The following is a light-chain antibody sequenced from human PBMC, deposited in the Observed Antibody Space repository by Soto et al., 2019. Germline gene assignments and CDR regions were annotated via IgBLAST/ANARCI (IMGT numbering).Light chain of an antibody. J-gene: IGLJ3*02. CDR3: AAWDDSLNGWV. Sequence: QPVLTQPPSASGTPGQRVTISCSGSSSNIGSNTVNWYQQLPGTAPKLLIDSNNQRPSGVPDRFSGSKSGTSASLAISGLQYEDEADYYCAAWDDSLNGWVFGGGSKLTVL. CDR2: SNN. CDR1: SSNIGSNT. V-gene: IGLV1-44*01.